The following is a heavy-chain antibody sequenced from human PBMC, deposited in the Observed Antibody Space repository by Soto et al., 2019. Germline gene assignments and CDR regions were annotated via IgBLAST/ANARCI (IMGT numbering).Heavy chain of an antibody. Sequence: QVQLVESGGGVVQPGRSLRLSCAASGFTFSSYGMHWVRQAPGKGLEWVAVISYDGSNKYYADSVKGRFTISRDNSKNKLYLQMNSLRAEDTAVYYCAKDYGGNSGVSDYWGQGTLVTVSS. CDR2: ISYDGSNK. J-gene: IGHJ4*02. CDR1: GFTFSSYG. CDR3: AKDYGGNSGVSDY. V-gene: IGHV3-30*18. D-gene: IGHD4-17*01.